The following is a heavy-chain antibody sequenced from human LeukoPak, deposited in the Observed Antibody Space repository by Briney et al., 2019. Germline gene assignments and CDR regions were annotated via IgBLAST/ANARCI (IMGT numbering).Heavy chain of an antibody. CDR1: GYTFTGYY. CDR2: IIPIFGTA. D-gene: IGHD6-19*01. CDR3: ASGPGIAVAGTSKWFDP. Sequence: ASVKVSCKASGYTFTGYYMHWVRQAPGQGLEWMGGIIPIFGTANYAQKFQGRVTITADESTSTAYMELSSLRSEDTAVYYCASGPGIAVAGTSKWFDPWGQGTLVTVSS. V-gene: IGHV1-69*13. J-gene: IGHJ5*02.